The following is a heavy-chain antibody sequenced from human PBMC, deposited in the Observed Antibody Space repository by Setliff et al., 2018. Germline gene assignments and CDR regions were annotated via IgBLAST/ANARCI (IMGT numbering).Heavy chain of an antibody. V-gene: IGHV1-2*02. Sequence: ASVKVSCKASGYTFTAYYMHWVRQAPGQGPEWMGWIDPDSGATNFAQKFQGRVTMTRDTSTTTAYMDLNSLRSDDTASYFCARDRDVSTIFGVVIPAASGLGYWGQGTLVTVSS. J-gene: IGHJ4*02. CDR2: IDPDSGAT. CDR3: ARDRDVSTIFGVVIPAASGLGY. D-gene: IGHD3-3*01. CDR1: GYTFTAYY.